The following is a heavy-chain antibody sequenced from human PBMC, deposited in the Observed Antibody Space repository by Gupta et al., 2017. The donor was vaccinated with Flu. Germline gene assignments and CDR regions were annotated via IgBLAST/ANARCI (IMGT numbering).Heavy chain of an antibody. CDR1: GFIFSNYE. D-gene: IGHD2-21*02. J-gene: IGHJ4*02. Sequence: EVQLVESGGGLVQPGGSLRLSCAASGFIFSNYEMNWVRQAPGKGLEWGSYISSVVSTTYYADSGKGRFTISRDNAQNSLYLQMNSLRTEDTAVYYCARELESCVGDCLDYWGQGTLVTVSS. V-gene: IGHV3-48*03. CDR2: ISSVVSTT. CDR3: ARELESCVGDCLDY.